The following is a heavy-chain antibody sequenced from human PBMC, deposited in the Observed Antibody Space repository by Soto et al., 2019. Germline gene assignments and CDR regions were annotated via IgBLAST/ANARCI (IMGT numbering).Heavy chain of an antibody. CDR1: GFTFSSYA. Sequence: QVQLVESGGGVVQPGRSLRLSCTTSGFTFSSYAMHWVRQAPGKGLEWVALISHDGTKKYSAYSVKGRFTISRDDSTSTLYLQMNNLRAEDTAVYYCAKDYSSGWYDYCDFWGQGTLVTVSS. CDR3: AKDYSSGWYDYCDF. D-gene: IGHD6-19*01. J-gene: IGHJ4*02. CDR2: ISHDGTKK. V-gene: IGHV3-30*18.